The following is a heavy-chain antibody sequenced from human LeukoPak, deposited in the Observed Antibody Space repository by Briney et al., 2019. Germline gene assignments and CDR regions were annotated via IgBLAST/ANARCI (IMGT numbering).Heavy chain of an antibody. CDR3: ARDRDGWAVTTYLGMDV. CDR2: IYYSGST. V-gene: IGHV4-39*07. CDR1: GGSISSSSYY. D-gene: IGHD4-17*01. Sequence: SETLSLTCTVSGGSISSSSYYWGWIRQPPGKGLEWIGSIYYSGSTYYNPSLKSRVTISVDTSKNQFSLKLSSVTAADTAVYYCARDRDGWAVTTYLGMDVWGQGTTVTVSS. J-gene: IGHJ6*02.